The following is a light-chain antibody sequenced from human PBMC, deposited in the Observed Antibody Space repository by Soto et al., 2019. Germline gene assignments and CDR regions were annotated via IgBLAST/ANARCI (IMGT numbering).Light chain of an antibody. V-gene: IGLV2-14*01. CDR2: EVI. Sequence: QSVLTQPASVSGSPGQSITISCTGTSSDVGSYDYVSWHQQHPGKAPKLMIYEVIHRPSGVSNRFSGSKSGNTASLTISGLQAEDEADYYCSSYTSSSTVVFGGGTKLTVL. CDR1: SSDVGSYDY. CDR3: SSYTSSSTVV. J-gene: IGLJ3*02.